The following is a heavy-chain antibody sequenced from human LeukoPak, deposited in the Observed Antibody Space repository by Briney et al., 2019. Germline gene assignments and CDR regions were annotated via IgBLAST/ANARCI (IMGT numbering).Heavy chain of an antibody. CDR1: GFTFSSYW. V-gene: IGHV3-7*01. CDR3: ARDIVVVPAAIGAFDI. CDR2: IKQDGSEK. D-gene: IGHD2-2*01. Sequence: GGSLRLSCAASGFTFSSYWMSWVRQAPGKGLEWVANIKQDGSEKYYVDSVKGRFTISRDNAKNSLYLQMNSLRAEDAAVYYCARDIVVVPAAIGAFDIWGQGTMVTVSS. J-gene: IGHJ3*02.